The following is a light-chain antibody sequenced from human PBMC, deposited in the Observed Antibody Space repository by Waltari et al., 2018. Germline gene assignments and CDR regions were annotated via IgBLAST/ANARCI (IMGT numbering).Light chain of an antibody. CDR1: SADLASYNL. V-gene: IGLV2-23*01. CDR3: CSYTGSSTSYG. CDR2: EAV. J-gene: IGLJ1*01. Sequence: QSALTQPASVSGSPGQSITISCTGASADLASYNLVSWYQHHPAKAPKLMIYEAVKRPPGVSNRFSGAKSGTTASLIISGLQADDEADYYCCSYTGSSTSYGCGSGTKVTVL.